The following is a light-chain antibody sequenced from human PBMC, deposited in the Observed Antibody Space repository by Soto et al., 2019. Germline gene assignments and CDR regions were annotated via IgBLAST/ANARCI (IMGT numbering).Light chain of an antibody. Sequence: QSALTQPASVSGSLGQSITISCTGTSSDIGSYILVSWYQQHPGKAPKLVIYETNKRPSGVSNRFSGSKSANTASLTISGLQAEDEADYYCCSYASSGILYVFGTGTKVTVL. V-gene: IGLV2-23*01. J-gene: IGLJ1*01. CDR2: ETN. CDR3: CSYASSGILYV. CDR1: SSDIGSYIL.